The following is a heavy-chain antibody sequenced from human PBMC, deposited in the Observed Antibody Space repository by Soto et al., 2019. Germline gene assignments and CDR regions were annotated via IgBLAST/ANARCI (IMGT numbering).Heavy chain of an antibody. D-gene: IGHD3-22*01. Sequence: QVQLVESGGGVVQPGRSLRLSCAASGFTFSSYGMHWVRQAPGKGLEWVAVISYDGSNKYYADSVKGRFTISRDNSKNTLYLQMHSLRAEDTAVYYCAKDRRPYYYDSSGYPSNWFDPWGKGTLVTVSS. CDR1: GFTFSSYG. CDR3: AKDRRPYYYDSSGYPSNWFDP. V-gene: IGHV3-30*18. J-gene: IGHJ5*02. CDR2: ISYDGSNK.